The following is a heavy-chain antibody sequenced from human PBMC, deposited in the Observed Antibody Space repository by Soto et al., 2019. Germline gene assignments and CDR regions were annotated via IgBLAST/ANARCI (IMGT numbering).Heavy chain of an antibody. CDR1: GFTFGDYA. V-gene: IGHV3-49*03. J-gene: IGHJ3*02. CDR2: IRSKAYGGTT. Sequence: GGSLRLSCTASGFTFGDYAMSWFRQAPGKGLEWVGFIRSKAYGGTTEYAASVKGRFTISRDDSKSIAYLQMNSLKTEDTAVYYCTRSGSSSGGGAFDIWGQGTMVTVSS. D-gene: IGHD6-6*01. CDR3: TRSGSSSGGGAFDI.